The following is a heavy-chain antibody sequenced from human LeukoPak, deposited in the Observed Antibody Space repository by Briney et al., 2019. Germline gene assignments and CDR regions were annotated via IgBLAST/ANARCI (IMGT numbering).Heavy chain of an antibody. V-gene: IGHV3-23*01. CDR1: GFTFSSYG. CDR3: AKDQTSSGYYPPEPSVDMDV. D-gene: IGHD3-22*01. Sequence: PGGSLRLSCAASGFTFSSYGMHWVRQAPGKGLEWVSAISGSGGSTYYADSVKGRFTISRDNSKNTLYLQMNSLRAEDTAVYYCAKDQTSSGYYPPEPSVDMDVWGKGTTVTVSS. CDR2: ISGSGGST. J-gene: IGHJ6*03.